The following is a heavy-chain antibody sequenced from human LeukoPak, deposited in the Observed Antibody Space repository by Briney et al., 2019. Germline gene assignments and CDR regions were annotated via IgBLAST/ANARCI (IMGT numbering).Heavy chain of an antibody. D-gene: IGHD5-12*01. CDR1: GGSISSYY. CDR2: IYSSGST. V-gene: IGHV4-59*01. J-gene: IGHJ4*02. CDR3: ARAGGRYSGYGN. Sequence: KPSETLSLTCTVSGGSISSYYWSWIRQPPGKGLEWIGYIYSSGSTNYNPSLKSRVTISVDTSKNQFSLKLTSVTAADTAVYYCARAGGRYSGYGNWGQGTLVTVSS.